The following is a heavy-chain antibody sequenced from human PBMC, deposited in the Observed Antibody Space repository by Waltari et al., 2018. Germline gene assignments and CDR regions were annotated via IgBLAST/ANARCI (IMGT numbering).Heavy chain of an antibody. CDR3: ARDLGWVLFDS. CDR2: IKYDGSTT. Sequence: EVQLVESGGDLVQPGGSLRLSCAASEFPFSNYWMHWVRQAPGKGLEWVPRIKYDGSTTAYADSVKGRFTVSRDNAKNTLFLQMTGLRVEDTAVYCARDLGWVLFDSWGQGTLVTVSS. J-gene: IGHJ4*02. CDR1: EFPFSNYW. D-gene: IGHD6-19*01. V-gene: IGHV3-74*01.